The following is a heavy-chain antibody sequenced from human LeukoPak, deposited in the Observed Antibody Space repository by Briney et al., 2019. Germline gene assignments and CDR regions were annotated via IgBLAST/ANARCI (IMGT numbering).Heavy chain of an antibody. CDR1: GDSISSGNHY. Sequence: SQTLSLTCTVSGDSISSGNHYWTWIRQPAGKGLEWIGRISTSGSTDYNPSLKSRVTISVDMSKNQFSLKLSSVTAAGTAVYYCAMGGGLGIVDYWGQGTLVTVSS. V-gene: IGHV4-61*02. CDR3: AMGGGLGIVDY. CDR2: ISTSGST. D-gene: IGHD7-27*01. J-gene: IGHJ4*02.